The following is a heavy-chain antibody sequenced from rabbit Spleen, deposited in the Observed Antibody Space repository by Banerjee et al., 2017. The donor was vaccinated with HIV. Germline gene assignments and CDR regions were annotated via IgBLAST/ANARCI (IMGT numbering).Heavy chain of an antibody. D-gene: IGHD8-1*01. J-gene: IGHJ4*01. V-gene: IGHV1S7*01. CDR2: IDPVFGIT. Sequence: QLKESGGGLVKPGGSLKLSCKASGFTLSSYYMNWVRQAPGKGLEWIGYIDPVFGITYYANGVNGRFSISRENAQITVFLPMPSLTAADTATYFCAIDGAVGRYFALWGQGTLVTVS. CDR1: GFTLSSYY. CDR3: AIDGAVGRYFAL.